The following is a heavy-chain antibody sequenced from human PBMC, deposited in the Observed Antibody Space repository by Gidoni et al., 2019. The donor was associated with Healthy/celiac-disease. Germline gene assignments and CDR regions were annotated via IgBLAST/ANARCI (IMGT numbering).Heavy chain of an antibody. CDR3: ARDSDYGDYESAFDI. D-gene: IGHD4-17*01. V-gene: IGHV3-21*01. CDR1: GFTFSSYS. J-gene: IGHJ3*02. Sequence: EVQLVESGGGLVKPGGSLRLSCAASGFTFSSYSMNWVRQAPGKGLEWVSSISSSSSYIYYADSVKGRFTISRDNAKNSLYLQMNSLRAEDTAVYYCARDSDYGDYESAFDIWGQGTMVTVSS. CDR2: ISSSSSYI.